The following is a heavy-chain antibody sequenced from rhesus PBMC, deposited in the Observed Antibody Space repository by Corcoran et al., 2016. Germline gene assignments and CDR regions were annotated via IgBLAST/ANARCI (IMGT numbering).Heavy chain of an antibody. Sequence: QVPLQESGPGLVKPSETLSLTCAVSGYSIRSGYYWVWIRPPPGKGLEWLGSIYGSGGSNYLNPSRKSRVTLSVDTSKNQFSLKLSSVTAADTAVYYCARVGSSWSEWDTVGTEWYFDLWGPGTPITISS. CDR3: ARVGSSWSEWDTVGTEWYFDL. D-gene: IGHD5-42*01. CDR1: GYSIRSGYY. V-gene: IGHV4S14*01. CDR2: IYGSGGSN. J-gene: IGHJ2*01.